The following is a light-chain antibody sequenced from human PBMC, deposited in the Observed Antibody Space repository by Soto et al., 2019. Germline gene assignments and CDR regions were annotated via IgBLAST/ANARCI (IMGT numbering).Light chain of an antibody. CDR2: TAS. J-gene: IGKJ5*01. CDR3: QQSYNTQIT. Sequence: DIQMTQAPSSLSASVGDRVTITCRASQSISTYLNWYQQKPGKAPKLLIYTASSLQSGVPPRFSVSGSETDFTLTISSLQPEDFATYYCQQSYNTQITFGQGTRLEIK. V-gene: IGKV1-39*01. CDR1: QSISTY.